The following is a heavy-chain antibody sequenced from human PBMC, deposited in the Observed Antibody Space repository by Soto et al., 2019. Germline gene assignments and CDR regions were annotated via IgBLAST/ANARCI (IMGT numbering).Heavy chain of an antibody. Sequence: QVQLQESGPGLVKPSETLSLTCTVSGGSVSSGSYYWSWIRQPPGKGLEWIGYIYYSGSTYYNPSLKSRVTISVYTSKNHFSRKLSSVTAADTAVYYCARVDCSSTSCYKFDPGGQGTLVTVSS. CDR1: GGSVSSGSYY. D-gene: IGHD2-2*02. J-gene: IGHJ5*02. CDR2: IYYSGST. V-gene: IGHV4-31*03. CDR3: ARVDCSSTSCYKFDP.